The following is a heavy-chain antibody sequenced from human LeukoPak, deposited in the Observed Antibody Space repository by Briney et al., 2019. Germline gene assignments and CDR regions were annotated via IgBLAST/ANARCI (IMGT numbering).Heavy chain of an antibody. Sequence: SGGSLRLSCSASGFTFSSYAMHWVRQAPGRGLEYVSAISSNGGSTYYADSVKGRFTISRDNSKTTLYLQMSSLRAEATAVYYCVKDRYSSGWYGSFDLWGRGTLVTVSS. V-gene: IGHV3-64D*06. J-gene: IGHJ2*01. CDR1: GFTFSSYA. CDR3: VKDRYSSGWYGSFDL. D-gene: IGHD6-19*01. CDR2: ISSNGGST.